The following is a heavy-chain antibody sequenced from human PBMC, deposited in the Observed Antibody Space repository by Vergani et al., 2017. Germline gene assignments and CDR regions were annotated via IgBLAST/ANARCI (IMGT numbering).Heavy chain of an antibody. J-gene: IGHJ6*02. V-gene: IGHV1-69*06. Sequence: QVQLVQSGAEVKKPGSSVKVSCKASGGTFSSYAISWVRQAPGQGLEWMGGIIPIFGTANYAQKFQGRVTITADKSTSTAYMELSSLRSEDTALYYGASAGGILAGYHPVTNYYYYGMDVWGQGNTVTVSS. D-gene: IGHD3-9*01. CDR3: ASAGGILAGYHPVTNYYYYGMDV. CDR1: GGTFSSYA. CDR2: IIPIFGTA.